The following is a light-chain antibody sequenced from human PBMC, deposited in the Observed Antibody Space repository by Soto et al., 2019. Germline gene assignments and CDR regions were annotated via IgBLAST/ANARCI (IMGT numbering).Light chain of an antibody. CDR1: QSVRSSY. V-gene: IGKV3-20*01. CDR2: GAS. J-gene: IGKJ4*01. Sequence: DIVLTQSPGTLSLSPGERATLSCRASQSVRSSYLAWYQQKPGQAPRLLIYGASIRATGIPDRFSGSGSGTDFTLTISRLEPEDFAVYYCQQYGSSPLTFGGGTKVEIK. CDR3: QQYGSSPLT.